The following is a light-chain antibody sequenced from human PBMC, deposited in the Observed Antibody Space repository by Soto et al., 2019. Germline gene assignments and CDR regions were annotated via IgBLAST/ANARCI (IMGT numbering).Light chain of an antibody. CDR1: QSIGYY. CDR3: QQRGNWPPTWT. V-gene: IGKV3-11*01. Sequence: EIVLTQSPATLSLSPGERATLPCRASQSIGYYLAWYQEKPGQAPRLLIYDASIRATGIPARFSGSWSGTDFTLTINGLEPEDSAVYYCQQRGNWPPTWTFGQGTKVDI. CDR2: DAS. J-gene: IGKJ1*01.